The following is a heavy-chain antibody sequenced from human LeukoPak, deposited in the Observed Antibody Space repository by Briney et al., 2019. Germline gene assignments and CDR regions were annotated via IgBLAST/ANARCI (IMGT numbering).Heavy chain of an antibody. Sequence: PGGSLRLSCAASGFTFSSYAMTWVRQAPGKGLEWVSVISGSGGSTYYTDSVKGRFTISRDNSENTMYLQMSSLRADDTAIYYCAKAVYGSGSPLYYYYGMDVWGQGTTVTVSS. V-gene: IGHV3-23*01. CDR3: AKAVYGSGSPLYYYYGMDV. J-gene: IGHJ6*02. CDR1: GFTFSSYA. CDR2: ISGSGGST. D-gene: IGHD3-10*01.